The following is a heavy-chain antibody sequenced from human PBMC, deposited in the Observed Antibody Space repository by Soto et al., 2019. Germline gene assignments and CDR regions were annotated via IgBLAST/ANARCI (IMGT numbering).Heavy chain of an antibody. CDR2: IIPILGIA. V-gene: IGHV1-69*02. CDR1: GGTFSSYT. D-gene: IGHD2-2*01. Sequence: ASVKVSCKASGGTFSSYTISWARQAPGQGLEWMGRIIPILGIANYAQKFQGRVTITADKSTSTAYMELSSLRSEDTAVYYCAISLGYCSSTSCPTIDYWGQGTLVTVSS. CDR3: AISLGYCSSTSCPTIDY. J-gene: IGHJ4*02.